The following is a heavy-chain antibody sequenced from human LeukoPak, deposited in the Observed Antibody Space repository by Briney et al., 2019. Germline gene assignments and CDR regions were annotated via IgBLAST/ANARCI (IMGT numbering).Heavy chain of an antibody. V-gene: IGHV3-48*02. J-gene: IGHJ3*02. D-gene: IGHD3-22*01. CDR3: ARDQTPHYYDSSGYYRNDAFDI. Sequence: GGSLRLSCVASGFTFSSYSMNWVRQAPGKGLEWVSYISSSSSTIYYADSVKGRFTISRDNAKNSLYLQMNSLRDEDTAVYYCARDQTPHYYDSSGYYRNDAFDIWGQGTMVTVSS. CDR1: GFTFSSYS. CDR2: ISSSSSTI.